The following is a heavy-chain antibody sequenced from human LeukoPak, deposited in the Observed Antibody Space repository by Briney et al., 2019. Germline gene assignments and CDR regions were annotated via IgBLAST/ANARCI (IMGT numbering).Heavy chain of an antibody. V-gene: IGHV3-23*01. CDR1: GFTFSNSA. J-gene: IGHJ4*02. Sequence: GGSLRLSCAASGFTFSNSAMSWVRQAPGKGLEWVSAISGSGDYTYYADSVKGRFTISRDNAKNSLFLQMSSLRDEDTAVYYCARRERQSGNYYYFDYWGQGTLVTVSS. CDR3: ARRERQSGNYYYFDY. CDR2: ISGSGDYT. D-gene: IGHD1-26*01.